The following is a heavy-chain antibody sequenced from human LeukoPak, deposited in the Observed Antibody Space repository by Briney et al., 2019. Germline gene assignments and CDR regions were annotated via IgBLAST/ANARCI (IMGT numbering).Heavy chain of an antibody. Sequence: SETLSLTCSVSGDSMSSYYWSWIRQPPGEGLEWIGYIYYSGATSYNPSLKSRVTISIDTSKNQFSLNLGSVTAADTAVYYCARDPTPDYGMDVWGQGTTVTVSS. CDR3: ARDPTPDYGMDV. CDR1: GDSMSSYY. CDR2: IYYSGAT. J-gene: IGHJ6*02. V-gene: IGHV4-59*01.